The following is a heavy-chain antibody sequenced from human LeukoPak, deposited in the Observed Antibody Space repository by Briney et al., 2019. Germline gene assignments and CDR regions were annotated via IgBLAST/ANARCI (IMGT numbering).Heavy chain of an antibody. J-gene: IGHJ2*01. Sequence: GGSLRLSCAASGFTFSSYSMNWVRQAPGKGLEWVSSISSSSSYIYYADSVKGRFIISRDNSKNTLSLQMNSLRAEDTGVYYCAKDQRGMAVAGIGWYFDLWGRGTLVTVSS. D-gene: IGHD6-19*01. V-gene: IGHV3-21*03. CDR2: ISSSSSYI. CDR3: AKDQRGMAVAGIGWYFDL. CDR1: GFTFSSYS.